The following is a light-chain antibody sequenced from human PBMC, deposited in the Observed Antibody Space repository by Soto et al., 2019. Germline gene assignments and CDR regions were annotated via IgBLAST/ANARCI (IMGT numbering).Light chain of an antibody. CDR1: SSDVGGYND. CDR2: DVS. J-gene: IGLJ2*01. V-gene: IGLV2-8*01. Sequence: QSALTQPPSASGSPGQSVTISCTGTSSDVGGYNDVCGYQQYPGKAPKLMIYDVSKRPSGVADRFSGSKLGNTTSLTVSGLQAEDEADYYCSSYAGGNVVVFGGGTKLTVL. CDR3: SSYAGGNVVV.